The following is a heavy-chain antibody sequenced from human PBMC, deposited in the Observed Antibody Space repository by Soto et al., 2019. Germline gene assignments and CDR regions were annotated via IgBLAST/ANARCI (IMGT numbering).Heavy chain of an antibody. Sequence: VGSLRLSCAASGFTFSSDAMSWVRQAPGKGLEWVSAISGSGGSTYYADPVKGRFTISRDNSKNTPYLQMNSLRAEDTAVYYFAKGRGRYFDWLLPFDYWGQGTLVTVSS. CDR2: ISGSGGST. J-gene: IGHJ4*02. V-gene: IGHV3-23*01. CDR3: AKGRGRYFDWLLPFDY. CDR1: GFTFSSDA. D-gene: IGHD3-9*01.